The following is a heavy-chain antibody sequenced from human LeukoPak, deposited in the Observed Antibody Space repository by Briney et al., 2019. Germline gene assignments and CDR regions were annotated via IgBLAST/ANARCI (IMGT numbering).Heavy chain of an antibody. V-gene: IGHV4-38-2*02. CDR3: AKDQSGSYPRTFDY. CDR2: IYHTGTT. CDR1: GYSISIGYY. Sequence: SETLSLTCSVSGYSISIGYYWAWIRQSPGKGLEWIGSIYHTGTTYTNPSLRSRVALSVDTSRNDFSLQLNSVTAADTAVYYCAKDQSGSYPRTFDYWGQGTLVTVSS. D-gene: IGHD1-26*01. J-gene: IGHJ4*02.